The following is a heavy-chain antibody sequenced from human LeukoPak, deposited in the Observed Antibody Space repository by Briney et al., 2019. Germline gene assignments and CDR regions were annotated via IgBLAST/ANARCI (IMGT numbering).Heavy chain of an antibody. V-gene: IGHV3-33*06. CDR2: IWSDGTNQ. Sequence: PGGSLTLSCVASQFRFPFSHYGMHWVRQAPGRGLEWVAVIWSDGTNQYYADSVKGRFTISRDNSKNTVYLQMNSLRAEDTAVYFCAKDAQRGFDYSNSLEYWGQGTLVTV. CDR1: QFRFPFSHYG. J-gene: IGHJ4*02. D-gene: IGHD4-11*01. CDR3: AKDAQRGFDYSNSLEY.